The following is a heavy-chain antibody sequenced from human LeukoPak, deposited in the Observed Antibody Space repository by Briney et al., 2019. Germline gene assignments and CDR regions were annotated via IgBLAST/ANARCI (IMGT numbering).Heavy chain of an antibody. D-gene: IGHD2-2*01. CDR1: GGTFSSYA. J-gene: IGHJ4*02. Sequence: ASVKVSCKASGGTFSSYAISWVRQAPGQGLEWMGGIIRLFGTANYAQKFQGRVTITADESTGTAYMELSSLRSEDTAMYFCARGRDQLLFSFDYWGQGTLVTVSS. CDR2: IIRLFGTA. V-gene: IGHV1-69*13. CDR3: ARGRDQLLFSFDY.